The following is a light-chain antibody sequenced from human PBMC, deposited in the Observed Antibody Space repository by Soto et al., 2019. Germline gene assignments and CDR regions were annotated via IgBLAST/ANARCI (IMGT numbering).Light chain of an antibody. CDR1: QYVGNY. Sequence: IRLTQSPTSLIASVGDRVTITSQASQYVGNYLNWYHQKPGEPPRLLISGASNLEPGVPARFSGSGSGADFTFIISDLQPEDVATYFCQQYDNIILSFGGGTKVEI. J-gene: IGKJ4*01. V-gene: IGKV1-33*01. CDR2: GAS. CDR3: QQYDNIILS.